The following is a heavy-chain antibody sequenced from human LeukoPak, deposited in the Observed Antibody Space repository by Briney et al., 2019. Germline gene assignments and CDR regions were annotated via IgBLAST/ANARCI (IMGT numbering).Heavy chain of an antibody. CDR2: IRSSGSTI. D-gene: IGHD6-13*01. V-gene: IGHV3-48*03. CDR1: GFTFSTYE. CDR3: AREASIAAARGSWFDP. Sequence: PGGSLRLSCAASGFTFSTYEMNWVRQAPGKGLEWVSYIRSSGSTIYYADSVKGRFTISRDNAKNSMYLQMNSLRAEDTAVYYCAREASIAAARGSWFDPWGQGTLVTVSS. J-gene: IGHJ5*02.